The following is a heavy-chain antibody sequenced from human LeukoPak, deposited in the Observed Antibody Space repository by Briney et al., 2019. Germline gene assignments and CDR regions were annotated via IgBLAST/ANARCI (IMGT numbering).Heavy chain of an antibody. Sequence: PSETLSLTCTVSGGSINSYYWSWIRQPPGKGLEWIGYIYYSGSTNYNPSLKSRVTISVDTSKNQFSLKLSSVTAADTAVYYCARYSSSSTFFDYWGQGTLATVSS. V-gene: IGHV4-59*01. D-gene: IGHD6-6*01. CDR3: ARYSSSSTFFDY. J-gene: IGHJ4*02. CDR2: IYYSGST. CDR1: GGSINSYY.